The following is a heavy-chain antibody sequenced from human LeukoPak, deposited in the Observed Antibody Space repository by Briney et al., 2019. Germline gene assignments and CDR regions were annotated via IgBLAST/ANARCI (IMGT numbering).Heavy chain of an antibody. CDR2: IYPDSGDT. CDR1: GYTFNGYY. V-gene: IGHV1-2*02. CDR3: ARDEGGGAMRYDFDY. D-gene: IGHD3-16*01. J-gene: IGHJ4*02. Sequence: GASVKVSCKGSGYTFNGYYLHWVRQAPGQGLEWMGWIYPDSGDTNYAQKFQGRVTMTRDTSISTAYMELSRLRSDDTAVYYCARDEGGGAMRYDFDYWGQGTLVTVSS.